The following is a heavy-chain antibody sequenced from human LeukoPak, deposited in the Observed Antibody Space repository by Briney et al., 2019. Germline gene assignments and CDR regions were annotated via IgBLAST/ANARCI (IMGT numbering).Heavy chain of an antibody. CDR2: IYYSGST. CDR3: ANRRARWYQFDY. D-gene: IGHD6-13*01. V-gene: IGHV4-39*07. CDR1: GGSISSSSYY. Sequence: PSETLSLACTVSGGSISSSSYYWGWICQPPGKGLEWIGSIYYSGSTYYNPSLKSRVTISVDTSKNQFSLKLGSVTAADTAVYYCANRRARWYQFDYWGQGTLVTVSS. J-gene: IGHJ4*02.